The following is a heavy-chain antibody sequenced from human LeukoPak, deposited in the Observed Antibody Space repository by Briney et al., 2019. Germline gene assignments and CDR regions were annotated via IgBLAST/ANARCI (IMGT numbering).Heavy chain of an antibody. D-gene: IGHD3-3*01. CDR3: ARGPRYYDFWSGYPITYYFDY. Sequence: GGSLRLSCAASGFTFSSYSMNWVRQAPGKGLEWVSYISSSSSTIYYADSVKGRFTISRDNAKNSLYLQMNTLSAEDTAVYYCARGPRYYDFWSGYPITYYFDYWGQGTLVTVSS. J-gene: IGHJ4*02. CDR2: ISSSSSTI. V-gene: IGHV3-48*01. CDR1: GFTFSSYS.